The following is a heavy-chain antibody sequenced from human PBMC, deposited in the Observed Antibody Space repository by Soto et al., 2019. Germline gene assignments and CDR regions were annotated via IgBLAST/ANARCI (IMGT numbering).Heavy chain of an antibody. Sequence: SETLSLTCTVSGGSISSGGYYWSWIRQHPGKGLEWIGYIYYSGSTYYNPSLKSRVTISVDTSKNQFSPKLSSVTAADTAVYYCARVEDSGSYEANWFDPWGQGTLVTVSS. D-gene: IGHD1-26*01. J-gene: IGHJ5*02. CDR1: GGSISSGGYY. CDR3: ARVEDSGSYEANWFDP. CDR2: IYYSGST. V-gene: IGHV4-31*03.